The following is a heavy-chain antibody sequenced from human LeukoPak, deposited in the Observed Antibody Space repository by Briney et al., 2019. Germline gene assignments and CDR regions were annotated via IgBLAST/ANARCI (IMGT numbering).Heavy chain of an antibody. CDR1: GYSISSGYY. CDR2: IYHSGSS. CDR3: ARGYSSSWYPNWFDP. D-gene: IGHD6-13*01. J-gene: IGHJ5*02. V-gene: IGHV4-38-2*02. Sequence: SETLSLTCTASGYSISSGYYWGWIRQPPGKGLEWIGSIYHSGSSYYNPSLNSRVTISVDTSKNQFSLKLSSVTAADTAVYYCARGYSSSWYPNWFDPWGQGTLVTVSS.